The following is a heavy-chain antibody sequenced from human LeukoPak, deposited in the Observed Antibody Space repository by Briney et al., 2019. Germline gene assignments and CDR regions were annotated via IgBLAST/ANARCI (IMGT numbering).Heavy chain of an antibody. V-gene: IGHV1-2*02. CDR1: GYIFSDYY. D-gene: IGHD4-23*01. J-gene: IGHJ3*02. CDR2: ISPSSGGT. CDR3: ARDGNFDI. Sequence: ASVKVSCKASGYIFSDYYIHWVRQAPGQGLEWMGWISPSSGGTNSARKFQGRVTMTRDTSITTAYMELSRLRSDDTAVYYCARDGNFDIWGQGTMVTVSS.